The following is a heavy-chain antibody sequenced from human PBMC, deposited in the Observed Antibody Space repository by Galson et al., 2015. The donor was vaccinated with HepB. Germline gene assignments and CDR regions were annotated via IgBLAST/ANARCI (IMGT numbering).Heavy chain of an antibody. CDR3: ARVRYWDAEHGLDV. CDR1: GYSFTSYS. CDR2: ISTYSGNT. J-gene: IGHJ6*02. D-gene: IGHD2-8*02. V-gene: IGHV1-18*04. Sequence: SVKVSCKASGYSFTSYSLTWVRQAPGQGLEWMGWISTYSGNTNYAQKLQGRVTMTTDTSTSAAYMELRSLRVEDTAVYYCARVRYWDAEHGLDVWGQGTAVTVSS.